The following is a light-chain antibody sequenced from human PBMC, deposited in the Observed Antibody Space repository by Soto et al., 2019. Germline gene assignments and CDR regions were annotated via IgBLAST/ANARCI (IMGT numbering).Light chain of an antibody. V-gene: IGLV2-14*01. CDR1: SSDIGGYNY. Sequence: QSALTQPASVSGSPGQSITISCTGTSSDIGGYNYVSWYQQHPGKAPKLMIYEVSSRPSGVSNRFSASKSGNTASLTISGLQAEDEADYYCSSYASNNGVLFTVLFGGGTKLTVL. CDR3: SSYASNNGVLFTVL. CDR2: EVS. J-gene: IGLJ2*01.